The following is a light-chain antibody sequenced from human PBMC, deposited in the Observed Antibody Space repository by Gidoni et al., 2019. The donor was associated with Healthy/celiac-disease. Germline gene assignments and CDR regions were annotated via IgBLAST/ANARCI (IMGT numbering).Light chain of an antibody. CDR1: NSGSKS. CDR2: DDS. J-gene: IGLJ2*01. CDR3: QVWDSSSDHVV. V-gene: IGLV3-21*03. Sequence: SYVLTPPPSVSVAPGKTARITCGGNNSGSKSVHWYQQKPGQAPVLVVYDDSDRPSGIPERFSGSNSGNTATRTISRVEAGDEADYYCQVWDSSSDHVVFGGGTKLTVL.